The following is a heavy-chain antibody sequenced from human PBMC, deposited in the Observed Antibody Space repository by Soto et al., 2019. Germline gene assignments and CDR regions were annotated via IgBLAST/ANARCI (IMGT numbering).Heavy chain of an antibody. J-gene: IGHJ4*02. CDR1: GASIRRGGYY. CDR2: TNNRGNT. Sequence: SETLSLTCTVSGASIRRGGYYWSWIRQHPGKGLEWIGYTNNRGNTYYNPSLKSRVSISGDPSNNQFSLRLSSVTAADTAVYYCAGFRGEGYWGQGTLVTVS. V-gene: IGHV4-31*03. D-gene: IGHD3-10*01. CDR3: AGFRGEGY.